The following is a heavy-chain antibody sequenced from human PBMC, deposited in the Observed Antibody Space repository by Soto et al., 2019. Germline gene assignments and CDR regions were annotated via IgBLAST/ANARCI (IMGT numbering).Heavy chain of an antibody. J-gene: IGHJ4*02. V-gene: IGHV4-38-2*01. CDR2: VYHTGST. CDR3: TRVPKGQVAPAD. CDR1: GSSFSNAYF. D-gene: IGHD6-25*01. Sequence: KPSETLSLTCAVSGSSFSNAYFWAWIRQPPGKHLEWIGNVYHTGSTFYTPSLKSRVSISVDESMNQFSLTLTSVTATDTAMYYCTRVPKGQVAPADWGQGTLVTVSS.